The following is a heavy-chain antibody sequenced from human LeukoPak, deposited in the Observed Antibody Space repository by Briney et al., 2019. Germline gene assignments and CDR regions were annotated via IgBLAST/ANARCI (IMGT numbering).Heavy chain of an antibody. D-gene: IGHD4-11*01. V-gene: IGHV3-23*01. CDR1: GFTFSSYA. J-gene: IGHJ5*02. CDR2: ISGSGGST. CDR3: AKDRPFTVTTPYWFGP. Sequence: GGSLRLSCAASGFTFSSYAMSWVRQAPGKGLEWVSAISGSGGSTYYADSVKGRFTISRDNSKNTLYLQMSSLRAEDTAVYYCAKDRPFTVTTPYWFGPWGQGTFGTGSS.